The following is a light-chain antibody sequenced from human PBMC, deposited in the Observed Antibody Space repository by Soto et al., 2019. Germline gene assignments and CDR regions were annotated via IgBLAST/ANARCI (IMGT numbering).Light chain of an antibody. Sequence: QSALTQPRSVSGSPGQSVTISCTGTSSDVSNYNYVSWYQQHPGKAPKVTIYDVNKWPSGVPDRFSGSKSGNTASLTISGLQAEDEAAYYCCSYAGSYTWVFGGGTKLTVL. J-gene: IGLJ3*02. CDR1: SSDVSNYNY. CDR3: CSYAGSYTWV. CDR2: DVN. V-gene: IGLV2-11*01.